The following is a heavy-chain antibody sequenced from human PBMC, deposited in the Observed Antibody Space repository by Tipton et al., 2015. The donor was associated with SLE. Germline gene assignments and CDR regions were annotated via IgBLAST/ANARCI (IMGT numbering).Heavy chain of an antibody. V-gene: IGHV4-59*12. J-gene: IGHJ4*02. CDR2: IYYNGHT. CDR1: GDSITSYY. D-gene: IGHD6-13*01. Sequence: TLSLTCTVSGDSITSYYWNWIRQPPGKGLEWIGYIYYNGHTNCSPSLKSRVTLSVDTSKNQFSLKLTSMTAADTAVYYCARDSPGMAAADWGQGTLVTVSS. CDR3: ARDSPGMAAAD.